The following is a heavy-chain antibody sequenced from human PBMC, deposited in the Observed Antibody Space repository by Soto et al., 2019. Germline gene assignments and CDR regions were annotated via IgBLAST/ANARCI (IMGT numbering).Heavy chain of an antibody. D-gene: IGHD5-18*01. CDR1: GFTFSSYA. CDR2: ISYDGSNK. J-gene: IGHJ4*02. Sequence: QVQLVESGGGVAQPGRSLRLSCAASGFTFSSYAMHWVRQAPGKGLEWVAVISYDGSNKYYADSVKGRFTISRDNSKNTLYLQMNSLRAEDTAVYYCARFPTAYGYDAMDSWGQGTLVTVSS. CDR3: ARFPTAYGYDAMDS. V-gene: IGHV3-30-3*01.